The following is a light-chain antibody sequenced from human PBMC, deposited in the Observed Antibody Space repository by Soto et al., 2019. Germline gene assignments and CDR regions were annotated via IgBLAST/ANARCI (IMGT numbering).Light chain of an antibody. J-gene: IGLJ1*01. Sequence: QSALTQPASVSGSPGQSITISCTGTSSDVGGYNYVSWYQQHPGKAPKLMIYDVSNRPSGVSNRFSGSKSGNTASLTISGLQAEDEADYYCSSYTSSSPYVIGTGTKVTVL. CDR3: SSYTSSSPYV. V-gene: IGLV2-14*01. CDR2: DVS. CDR1: SSDVGGYNY.